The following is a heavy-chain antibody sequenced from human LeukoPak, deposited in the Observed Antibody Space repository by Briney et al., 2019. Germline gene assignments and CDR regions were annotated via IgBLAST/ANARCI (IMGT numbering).Heavy chain of an antibody. CDR1: GFTFDDYA. D-gene: IGHD6-19*01. CDR2: ISWNSGSI. Sequence: PGGSLRLSCAASGFTFDDYAMHWVRQAPGKGPEGVSGISWNSGSIGYADSVKGRFTISRDNAKNSLYLQMNSLRAEDMALYYCAKSESSGWPIDAFDIWGQGTMVTVSS. V-gene: IGHV3-9*03. J-gene: IGHJ3*02. CDR3: AKSESSGWPIDAFDI.